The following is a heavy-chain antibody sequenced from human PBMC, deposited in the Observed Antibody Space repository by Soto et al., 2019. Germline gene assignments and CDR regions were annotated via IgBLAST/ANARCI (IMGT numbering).Heavy chain of an antibody. CDR2: ISYDGSNK. J-gene: IGHJ3*02. CDR3: VKQDGYSYAFDI. V-gene: IGHV3-64D*06. Sequence: PGGSLRLSCAASGFTFNSYAMHWVRQAPGKGLEYVSVISYDGSNKYYADSVKGRFTISRDNSKNTLYLQMSSLRAEDTAVYYCVKQDGYSYAFDIWGQGTMVTVSS. D-gene: IGHD5-18*01. CDR1: GFTFNSYA.